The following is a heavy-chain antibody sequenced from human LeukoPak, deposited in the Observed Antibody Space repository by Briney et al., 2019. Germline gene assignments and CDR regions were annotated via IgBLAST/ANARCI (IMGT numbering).Heavy chain of an antibody. Sequence: GGSLRLSCAASGFTFSSYSMNWVRQAPGKGLEWVSYISSSSSTIYYADSVKGRFTISRDNAKNSLYLQMNSLRAEDTAVYYCARDSEPHPGSWYFSNSSYLEFFLGVDGMDFWGQGTMVTVSS. CDR2: ISSSSSTI. D-gene: IGHD6-13*01. V-gene: IGHV3-48*01. CDR3: ARDSEPHPGSWYFSNSSYLEFFLGVDGMDF. CDR1: GFTFSSYS. J-gene: IGHJ6*02.